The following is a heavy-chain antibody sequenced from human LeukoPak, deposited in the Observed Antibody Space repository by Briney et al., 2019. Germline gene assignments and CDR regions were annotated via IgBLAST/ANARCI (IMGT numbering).Heavy chain of an antibody. CDR1: GGSISSGTYY. D-gene: IGHD3-16*02. CDR2: IHYSGRT. Sequence: SETLSLTCTVSGGSISSGTYYWGCIRQSPGKGLEWIASIHYSGRTNYNPSLKSRVTISVDTSKNQFSLKLSSVTAADTAVYDCAGWGSYRADYWGKGSLVTVSS. J-gene: IGHJ4*02. CDR3: AGWGSYRADY. V-gene: IGHV4-39*01.